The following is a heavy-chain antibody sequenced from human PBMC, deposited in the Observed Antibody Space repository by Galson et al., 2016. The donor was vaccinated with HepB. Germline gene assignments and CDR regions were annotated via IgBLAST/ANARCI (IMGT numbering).Heavy chain of an antibody. CDR2: ISHDGSVT. V-gene: IGHV3-74*03. CDR1: GFTFSSYV. J-gene: IGHJ4*02. D-gene: IGHD3-9*01. Sequence: SLRLSCAASGFTFSSYVMHWVRQTPGKGLVWVSRISHDGSVTTYADSVKGRFTISRDNAKNTLYLQMNSLRAVDTAVYYCARDRHLIFYDYWGQGALVTVSS. CDR3: ARDRHLIFYDY.